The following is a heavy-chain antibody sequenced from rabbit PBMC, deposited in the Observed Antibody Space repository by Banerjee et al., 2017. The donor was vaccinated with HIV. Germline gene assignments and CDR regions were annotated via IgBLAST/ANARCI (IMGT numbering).Heavy chain of an antibody. CDR1: GFSFSSGYD. CDR2: IYTSSGST. V-gene: IGHV1S40*01. CDR3: ARDLAGVIGWNFGL. Sequence: QSLEESGGGLVQPEGSLTLTCTASGFSFSSGYDMCWVRQAPGKGLEWIACIYTSSGSTDYASWVNGRFTISLDNAQNTVTLQMTSLTAADTATYFCARDLAGVIGWNFGLWGPGTLVTVS. J-gene: IGHJ6*01. D-gene: IGHD4-1*01.